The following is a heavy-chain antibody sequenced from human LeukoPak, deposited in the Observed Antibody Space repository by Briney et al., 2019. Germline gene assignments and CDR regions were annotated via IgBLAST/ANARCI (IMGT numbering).Heavy chain of an antibody. J-gene: IGHJ3*02. CDR3: ASNIAADAFDI. CDR1: GYTFTSYY. Sequence: GASVKVSCKASGYTFTSYYMHWVRQAPGQGLEWMGIINPSGGSTSYAQKFQGRVTISADESTSTAYMELSSLRSEDTAVYYCASNIAADAFDIWGQGTMVTVSS. V-gene: IGHV1-46*01. CDR2: INPSGGST. D-gene: IGHD6-13*01.